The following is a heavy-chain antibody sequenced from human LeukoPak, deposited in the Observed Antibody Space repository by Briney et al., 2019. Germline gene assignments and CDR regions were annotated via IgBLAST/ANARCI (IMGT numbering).Heavy chain of an antibody. J-gene: IGHJ4*02. D-gene: IGHD3-10*01. V-gene: IGHV5-51*01. CDR3: ARHGGSGSYYSHCDY. Sequence: GESLKISCKGSGYRFSSYWIGWVRQMPGKGLEWMGIIYPGDSDTGYNPSFQGQVTTSADKSISTAYLQWSSLKASDTAMYYCARHGGSGSYYSHCDYWGQGTLVTVSS. CDR2: IYPGDSDT. CDR1: GYRFSSYW.